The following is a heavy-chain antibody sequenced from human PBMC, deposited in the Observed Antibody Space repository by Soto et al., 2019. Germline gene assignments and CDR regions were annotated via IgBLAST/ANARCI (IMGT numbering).Heavy chain of an antibody. CDR3: ARDSDSNYWRS. D-gene: IGHD4-4*01. Sequence: SETLSLTCTVSGGSIRSHYWNWIRQPPGKGLEWIGYIFSSGSTKYNPSLKSRVTISVDTSKNQFSLRLSSVTAADTAVYYCARDSDSNYWRSWGQGTLVTVSS. CDR1: GGSIRSHY. V-gene: IGHV4-59*11. J-gene: IGHJ4*02. CDR2: IFSSGST.